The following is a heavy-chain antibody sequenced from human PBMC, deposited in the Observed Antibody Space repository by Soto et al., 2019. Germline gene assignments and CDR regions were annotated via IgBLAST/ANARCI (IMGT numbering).Heavy chain of an antibody. D-gene: IGHD6-19*01. V-gene: IGHV1-46*01. CDR2: INPSGGST. Sequence: ASVTVSCKASGYTFTSYYMHWVRQAPGQGLEWMGIINPSGGSTSYAQKFQGRVTMTRDTSTSTVYMELSSLRSEDTAVYYCARVVAGTGWFDPWGQGTLVTVSS. CDR3: ARVVAGTGWFDP. CDR1: GYTFTSYY. J-gene: IGHJ5*02.